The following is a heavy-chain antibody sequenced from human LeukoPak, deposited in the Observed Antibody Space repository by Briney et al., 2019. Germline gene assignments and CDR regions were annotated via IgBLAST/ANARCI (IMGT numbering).Heavy chain of an antibody. CDR1: GYTFTSYG. J-gene: IGHJ5*02. CDR2: ISAYNGNT. V-gene: IGHV1-18*01. Sequence: ASVKVSCKASGYTFTSYGISWVRQAPGQGLEWMGWISAYNGNTNYAQKLQGRVTMTTDTSTGTAYMELRSLRSDDTAVYYCARVIIAAAGTGWFDPWGQGTLVTVSS. D-gene: IGHD6-13*01. CDR3: ARVIIAAAGTGWFDP.